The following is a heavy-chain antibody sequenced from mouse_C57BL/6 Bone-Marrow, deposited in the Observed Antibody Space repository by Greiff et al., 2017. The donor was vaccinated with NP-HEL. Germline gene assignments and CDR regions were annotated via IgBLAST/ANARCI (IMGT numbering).Heavy chain of an antibody. V-gene: IGHV14-4*01. D-gene: IGHD1-1*01. CDR2: IDPENGDT. J-gene: IGHJ2*01. CDR3: TNGSLFDY. CDR1: GFNIKDDY. Sequence: EVKLMESGAELVRPGASVKLSCTASGFNIKDDYMHWVKQRPEQGLEWIGWIDPENGDTEYASKFQGKATITADKSSNTAYLQLSSLTSEDTAVYYCTNGSLFDYWGQGTTLTVSS.